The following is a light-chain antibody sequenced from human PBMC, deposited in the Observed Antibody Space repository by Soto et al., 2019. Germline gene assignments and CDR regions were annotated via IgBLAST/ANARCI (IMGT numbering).Light chain of an antibody. CDR2: EVS. J-gene: IGLJ1*01. CDR1: SSDVGGYSY. V-gene: IGLV2-14*01. Sequence: QAVVTQPASVSGSPGQSITISCTGTSSDVGGYSYVSWYQQHPGKAPKLMIYEVSNRPSGVSNRFSGSKSGNTASLTISGLQAEDEADYYCSSYTSSSTPYVFGTGTKVTVL. CDR3: SSYTSSSTPYV.